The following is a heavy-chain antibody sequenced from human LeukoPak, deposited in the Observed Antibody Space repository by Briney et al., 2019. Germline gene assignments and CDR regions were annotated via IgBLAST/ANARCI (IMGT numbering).Heavy chain of an antibody. V-gene: IGHV3-48*02. CDR2: ISISSTTI. CDR1: GFTFSGYS. J-gene: IGHJ4*02. Sequence: PGGSLRLSCLASGFTFSGYSMNWVRQAPGKGLEWVSYISISSTTINYADSVKGRFIISRDNAKNSLYLQMNSLRDEDTAVYYCARVMYGGISYSVDYWGQGTLVTVSS. D-gene: IGHD1-26*01. CDR3: ARVMYGGISYSVDY.